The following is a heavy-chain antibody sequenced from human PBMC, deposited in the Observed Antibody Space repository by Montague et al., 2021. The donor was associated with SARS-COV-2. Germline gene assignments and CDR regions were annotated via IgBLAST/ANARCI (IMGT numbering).Heavy chain of an antibody. CDR3: ARDTEVEIRTYSYYKMDV. V-gene: IGHV4-61*02. CDR1: GGSVNSGNYY. J-gene: IGHJ6*02. D-gene: IGHD2-21*01. Sequence: TLSLTCTVSGGSVNSGNYYWSWVWQPAGKRLEWMGRISTSGNTNYNPSLKSRLSILVDTSKNQFSLNLGSATAADTAVYYCARDTEVEIRTYSYYKMDVWGLGTTVTVSS. CDR2: ISTSGNT.